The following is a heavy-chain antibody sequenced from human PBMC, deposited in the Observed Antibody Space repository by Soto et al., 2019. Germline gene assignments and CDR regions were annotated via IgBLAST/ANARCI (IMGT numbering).Heavy chain of an antibody. J-gene: IGHJ4*02. CDR1: GFTFSSYW. D-gene: IGHD6-13*01. Sequence: GGSLRLSCAASGFTFSSYWMHWVRQAPGKGLVWVSRINSDGSSTSYADSVKGRFTISRDNAKNTLYLQMNSLRAEDTAVYYCARGVSSSWHPGVGYWGQGTLVTVSS. CDR3: ARGVSSSWHPGVGY. V-gene: IGHV3-74*01. CDR2: INSDGSST.